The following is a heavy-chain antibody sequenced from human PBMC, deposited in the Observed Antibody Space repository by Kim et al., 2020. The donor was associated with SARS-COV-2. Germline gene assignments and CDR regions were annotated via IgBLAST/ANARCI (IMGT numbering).Heavy chain of an antibody. V-gene: IGHV3-33*01. Sequence: GGSLRLSCAASGFTFSSYGMHWVRQAPGKGLEWVAVIWYDGSNKYYADSVKGRFTISRDNSKNTLYLQMNSLRAEDTAVYYCARDSTMTTVVRGAFDIWGQGTMVTVSS. CDR3: ARDSTMTTVVRGAFDI. CDR2: IWYDGSNK. J-gene: IGHJ3*02. CDR1: GFTFSSYG. D-gene: IGHD4-17*01.